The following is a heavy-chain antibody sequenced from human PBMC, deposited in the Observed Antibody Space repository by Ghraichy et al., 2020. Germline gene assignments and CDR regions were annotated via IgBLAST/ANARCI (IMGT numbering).Heavy chain of an antibody. CDR3: VKDADMQSFDY. D-gene: IGHD2-15*01. Sequence: GGSLRLSCSASGFTFSNYAMFCVRQAPGKGLEYVSLINNNGANTHYIDFVKGRFTVSRDNSKNTLYLQMSSLRVEDTAVYYCVKDADMQSFDYWGQGTLVTVSS. V-gene: IGHV3-64D*06. J-gene: IGHJ4*02. CDR1: GFTFSNYA. CDR2: INNNGANT.